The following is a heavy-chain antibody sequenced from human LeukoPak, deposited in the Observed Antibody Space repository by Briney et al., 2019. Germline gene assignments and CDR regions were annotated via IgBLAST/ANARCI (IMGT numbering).Heavy chain of an antibody. CDR2: ISSSGSTL. D-gene: IGHD6-6*01. CDR3: ARDGPYSTSSTHPP. CDR1: GFTFSDYY. V-gene: IGHV3-11*01. J-gene: IGHJ5*02. Sequence: GGSLRLSCAASGFTFSDYYMSWIRQAPGKGLEWVSYISSSGSTLYYADSVKGRITISRDNAKNSLYLQMNSLRAEDTAVYYCARDGPYSTSSTHPPWGQGTLVTVSS.